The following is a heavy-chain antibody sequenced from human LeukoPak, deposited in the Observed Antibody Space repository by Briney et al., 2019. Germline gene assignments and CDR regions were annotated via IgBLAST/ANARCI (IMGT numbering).Heavy chain of an antibody. D-gene: IGHD2-15*01. J-gene: IGHJ4*02. CDR1: GFTFSSCA. CDR2: ISGSGGST. CDR3: AKDKDTPATAQPQRGYFES. Sequence: GGSLRLSCAASGFTFSSCAMSWVRQAPGKGLEGGSAISGSGGSTYYADSVKGRFTISRDNSKNTLYLQMNSLRVEDTAVYFCAKDKDTPATAQPQRGYFESWGQGTLVTVSS. V-gene: IGHV3-23*01.